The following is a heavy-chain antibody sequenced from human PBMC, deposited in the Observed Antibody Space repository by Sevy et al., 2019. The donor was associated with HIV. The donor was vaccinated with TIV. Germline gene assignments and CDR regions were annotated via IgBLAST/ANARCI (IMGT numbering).Heavy chain of an antibody. V-gene: IGHV3-48*02. CDR2: ISSSSSTI. CDR3: ARAPRSGSYPFDI. J-gene: IGHJ3*02. Sequence: GGSLRLSCAASGFTFSSYSMNWVRQAPGKGLEWVSYISSSSSTIYYADSVKGRFTISRDNAKNSLYLQMNSLGDEDTAVYYCARAPRSGSYPFDIWGQGTMVTVSS. D-gene: IGHD1-26*01. CDR1: GFTFSSYS.